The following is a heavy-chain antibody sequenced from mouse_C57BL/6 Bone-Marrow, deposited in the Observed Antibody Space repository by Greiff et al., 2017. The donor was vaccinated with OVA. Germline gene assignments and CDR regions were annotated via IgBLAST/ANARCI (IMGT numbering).Heavy chain of an antibody. D-gene: IGHD1-1*01. V-gene: IGHV14-2*01. CDR3: ARDTVVVPSYFDY. Sequence: EVKLVESGAELVKPGASVKLSCTASGFNIKDYYMHWVKQRTEQGLEWIGRIDPEDGETKYAPKFQGKATITADTSSNTAYLQLSSLTSEDTAVYYCARDTVVVPSYFDYWGQGTTLTVSS. J-gene: IGHJ2*01. CDR1: GFNIKDYY. CDR2: IDPEDGET.